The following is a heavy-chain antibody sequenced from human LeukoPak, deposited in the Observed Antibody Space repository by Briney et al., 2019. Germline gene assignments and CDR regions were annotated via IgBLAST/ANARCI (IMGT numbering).Heavy chain of an antibody. D-gene: IGHD3-22*01. V-gene: IGHV4-34*01. Sequence: SETLSLTCTVSGGSISSYYWSWIRQPLGKGLEWIGEINHSGSTNYNPSLKSRVTISVDTSKNQFSLKLSSVTAADTAVYYCARGRTYYYDSSGYYRGVFDYWGQGTLVTVSS. CDR1: GGSISSYY. CDR3: ARGRTYYYDSSGYYRGVFDY. J-gene: IGHJ4*02. CDR2: INHSGST.